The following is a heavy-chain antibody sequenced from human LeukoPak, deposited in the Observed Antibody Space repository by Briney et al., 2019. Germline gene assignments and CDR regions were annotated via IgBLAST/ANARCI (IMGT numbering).Heavy chain of an antibody. CDR3: ARDHTTYYYDSSGYGGFDP. D-gene: IGHD3-22*01. CDR1: GGSISSGSYY. CDR2: IYTSGST. J-gene: IGHJ5*02. Sequence: SETLSLTCTVSGGSISSGSYYWSWIRQPAGKGLEWIGRIYTSGSTNYNPSLKSRVTISVDTSKNQFSLKLSSVTAADTAVYYCARDHTTYYYDSSGYGGFDPWGQGTLVTVSS. V-gene: IGHV4-61*02.